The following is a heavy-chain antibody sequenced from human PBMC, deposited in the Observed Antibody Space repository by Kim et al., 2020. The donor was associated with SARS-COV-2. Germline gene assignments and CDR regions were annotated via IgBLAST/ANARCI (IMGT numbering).Heavy chain of an antibody. V-gene: IGHV4-31*03. J-gene: IGHJ5*02. D-gene: IGHD4-17*01. Sequence: SETLSLTCTVSGGSISSGGYYWSWIRQHPGKGLEWIGYIYYSGSTYYNPSLKSRVTISVDTSKNQFSLKLSSVTAADTAVYYCARVTVTTPNWFDPWGQGTLVTVSS. CDR1: GGSISSGGYY. CDR3: ARVTVTTPNWFDP. CDR2: IYYSGST.